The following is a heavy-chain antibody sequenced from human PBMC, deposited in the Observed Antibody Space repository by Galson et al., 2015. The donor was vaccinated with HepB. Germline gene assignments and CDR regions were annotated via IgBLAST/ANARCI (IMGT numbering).Heavy chain of an antibody. CDR2: IYYSGST. J-gene: IGHJ4*02. V-gene: IGHV4-59*01. CDR3: ARAVITMVRGAMGAYFFDY. CDR1: GGSISSYY. Sequence: LSLTCTVSGGSISSYYWSWIRQPPGKGLEWIGYIYYSGSTNYNPSLKSRVTISVDTSKNQFSLKLSSVTAADTAVYYCARAVITMVRGAMGAYFFDYWGQGTLVTVSS. D-gene: IGHD3-10*01.